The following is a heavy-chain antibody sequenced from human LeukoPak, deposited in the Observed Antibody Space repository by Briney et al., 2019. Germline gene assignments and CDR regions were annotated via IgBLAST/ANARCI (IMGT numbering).Heavy chain of an antibody. Sequence: SVKVSCKASGGTFSSYTISWVRQAPGQGLEWMGRIIPILGIANYAQKFQGRVTITADKSTSTAYMELSSLRSEDTAVYYCAREVIQLWPGSTDYYGMDVWGQETTVTVSS. CDR3: AREVIQLWPGSTDYYGMDV. D-gene: IGHD5-18*01. CDR1: GGTFSSYT. CDR2: IIPILGIA. J-gene: IGHJ6*02. V-gene: IGHV1-69*04.